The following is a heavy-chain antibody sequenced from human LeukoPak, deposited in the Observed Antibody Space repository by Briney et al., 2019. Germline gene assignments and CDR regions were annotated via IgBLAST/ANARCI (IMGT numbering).Heavy chain of an antibody. CDR1: DASISDFY. CDR3: ARHQGVAHLPPRFDP. Sequence: SETLSLTCYVSDASISDFYWSWIRQPPGKRLEWLGYVDGSGTPTSNPSLTSRVTLSQDTSKNSFSLTLRSVTAADTAVYYCARHQGVAHLPPRFDPWGQGTLVTVSS. CDR2: VDGSGTP. V-gene: IGHV4-59*08. D-gene: IGHD2-15*01. J-gene: IGHJ5*02.